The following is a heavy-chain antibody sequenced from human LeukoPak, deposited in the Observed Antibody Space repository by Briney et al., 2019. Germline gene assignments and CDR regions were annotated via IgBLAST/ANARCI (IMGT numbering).Heavy chain of an antibody. V-gene: IGHV3-21*01. Sequence: GGSLRLSCAASGFTFSSYSMNWVRQAPGKGLEWVSSISSSIIYRYYADSVKGRFNISRDNAKNSLYLQMNSLRAEDTAVYYCGRDFYESSGYYYVVHWGQGTLVTVSS. CDR1: GFTFSSYS. D-gene: IGHD3-22*01. CDR2: ISSSIIYR. CDR3: GRDFYESSGYYYVVH. J-gene: IGHJ4*02.